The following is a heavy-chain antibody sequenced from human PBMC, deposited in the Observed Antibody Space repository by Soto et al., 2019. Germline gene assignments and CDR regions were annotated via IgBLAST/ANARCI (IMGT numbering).Heavy chain of an antibody. CDR1: GGSISSSSHY. D-gene: IGHD3-10*01. Sequence: SETLSLTCTVSGGSISSSSHYWGWIRQPPGKGLEWIGTIYHSGSTYYNPSLKSRVTISVDTSGNQFSLKLSSVTAADMSVFYCARSGGSGSYFDYWGQGTLVTVSS. CDR3: ARSGGSGSYFDY. CDR2: IYHSGST. J-gene: IGHJ4*02. V-gene: IGHV4-39*01.